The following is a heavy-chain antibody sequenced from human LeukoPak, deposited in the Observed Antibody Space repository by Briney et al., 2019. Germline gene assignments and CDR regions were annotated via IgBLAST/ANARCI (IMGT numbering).Heavy chain of an antibody. D-gene: IGHD3-22*01. CDR2: INPNSGGT. V-gene: IGHV1-2*02. J-gene: IGHJ4*02. CDR3: ARGPYDSSGYFGY. Sequence: ASVKVSCKASGYTFTGYYMHWVRQAPRQGLELMGWINPNSGGTNYAQKFQGRLTTTRDTSISTAYMELSRLRSDDTAVYYCARGPYDSSGYFGYWGQGTLVTVSS. CDR1: GYTFTGYY.